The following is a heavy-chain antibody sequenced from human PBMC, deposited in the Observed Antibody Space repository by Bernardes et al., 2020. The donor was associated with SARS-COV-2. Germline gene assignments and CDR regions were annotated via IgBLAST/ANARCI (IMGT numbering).Heavy chain of an antibody. J-gene: IGHJ5*02. V-gene: IGHV1-2*02. CDR1: GYTFTGYY. CDR3: AASSIAVVFDP. D-gene: IGHD6-6*01. CDR2: INPNSGGT. Sequence: ASVKVSCKASGYTFTGYYMHWVRQAPGQGLEWMGWINPNSGGTNYPQKFQGRVTMTRDTSISTAYMELSRLRSDDTAVYYCAASSIAVVFDPWGQGTLVTVSS.